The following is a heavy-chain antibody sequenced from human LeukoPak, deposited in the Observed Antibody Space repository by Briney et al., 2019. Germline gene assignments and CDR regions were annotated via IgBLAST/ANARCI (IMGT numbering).Heavy chain of an antibody. V-gene: IGHV3-7*04. CDR3: ARNRASLDY. J-gene: IGHJ4*02. CDR1: EFTLCTYW. Sequence: GGSLRLSCAASEFTLCTYWMSWVRQAPGKGLEWVAYIKQDGSEKNYVDSVKGRFTISRDNAKNSLYLQMNSLRAEDTAVYYCARNRASLDYWGQGALVTVSS. CDR2: IKQDGSEK. D-gene: IGHD2/OR15-2a*01.